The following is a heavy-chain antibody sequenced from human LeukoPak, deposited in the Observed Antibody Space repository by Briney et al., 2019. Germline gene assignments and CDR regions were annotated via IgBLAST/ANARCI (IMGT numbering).Heavy chain of an antibody. V-gene: IGHV3-7*01. CDR2: INQDGSEK. CDR1: GFTFSRYW. J-gene: IGHJ4*02. CDR3: ARAREAPANVFPDH. Sequence: GWSLTLSCAASGFTFSRYWMTWVRQSPGKGLEWVANINQDGSEKYYGDSVTGRFTISRDNAENSLFLQMNSLRADDTGVYYCARAREAPANVFPDHWGQGTLVTVSS. D-gene: IGHD2-15*01.